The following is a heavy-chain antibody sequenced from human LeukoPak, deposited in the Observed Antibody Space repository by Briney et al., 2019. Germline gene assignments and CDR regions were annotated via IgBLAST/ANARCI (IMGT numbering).Heavy chain of an antibody. CDR1: GGTFSSYA. CDR3: AAWWSGSYLNY. J-gene: IGHJ4*02. D-gene: IGHD1-26*01. CDR2: IIPIFGTA. V-gene: IGHV1-69*06. Sequence: SVKVSCKASGGTFSSYAISWARQAPGQGLEWMGGIIPIFGTANYAQKFQGRVTITADKSTSTAYMELSSLRSEDTAVYYCAAWWSGSYLNYWGQGTLVTVSS.